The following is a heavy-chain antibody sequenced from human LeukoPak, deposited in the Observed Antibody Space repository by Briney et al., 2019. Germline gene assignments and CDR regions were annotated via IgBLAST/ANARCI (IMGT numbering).Heavy chain of an antibody. J-gene: IGHJ3*02. Sequence: SETLSLTCTVSGGSISSSSYYWGWIRQPPGKGLERIGYIYYSGSTNYNPSLKSRVTISVDTSKNQFSLKLSSVTAADTAVYYCARYPATDPDHDAFDIWGQGTMVTVSS. CDR3: ARYPATDPDHDAFDI. D-gene: IGHD6-25*01. V-gene: IGHV4-61*05. CDR2: IYYSGST. CDR1: GGSISSSSYY.